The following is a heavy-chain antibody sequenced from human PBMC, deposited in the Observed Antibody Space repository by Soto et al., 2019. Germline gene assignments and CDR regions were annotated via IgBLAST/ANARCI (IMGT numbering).Heavy chain of an antibody. CDR3: ARDYVGAYCSSTSCYSDYYYGMDV. D-gene: IGHD2-2*01. CDR1: EFTLSRYF. J-gene: IGHJ6*02. Sequence: GSLRLCWPATEFTLSRYFLNLSGQAQELGLDWVLYISSSSSTIYYADSVKGRFTISRDKAKNSLYLQMNSLRAEDTAVYYCARDYVGAYCSSTSCYSDYYYGMDVWGQGT. CDR2: ISSSSSTI. V-gene: IGHV3-48*01.